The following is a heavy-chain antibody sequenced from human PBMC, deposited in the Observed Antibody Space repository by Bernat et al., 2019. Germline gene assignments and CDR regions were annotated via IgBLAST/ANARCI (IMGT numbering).Heavy chain of an antibody. CDR2: INAGNGNT. CDR3: ARLPHARRYYYYGMDV. J-gene: IGHJ6*02. V-gene: IGHV1-3*01. CDR1: GYTFTSYA. Sequence: QVQLVQSGAEVKKPGASVKVSCKASGYTFTSYAMHWVRHAPGQRLEWMGWINAGNGNTKYSQKFQGRVTITRDTSASTAYMELSSLRSEDTAVYYCARLPHARRYYYYGMDVWGQGTTVTVSS.